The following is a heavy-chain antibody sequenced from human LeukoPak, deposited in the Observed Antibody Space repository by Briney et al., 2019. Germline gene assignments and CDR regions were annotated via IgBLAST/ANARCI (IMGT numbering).Heavy chain of an antibody. CDR1: GGSIRSSYYY. J-gene: IGHJ4*02. V-gene: IGHV4-39*07. Sequence: SETLSLTCTVSGGSIRSSYYYWGWIRQPPGKGLEWIGSIYDSGSTYYNPSLKSRVTISVDTSKNQFSLKLSSVTAADTAVYYCARGYGDYPFDYWGQGTLVTVSS. CDR2: IYDSGST. D-gene: IGHD4-17*01. CDR3: ARGYGDYPFDY.